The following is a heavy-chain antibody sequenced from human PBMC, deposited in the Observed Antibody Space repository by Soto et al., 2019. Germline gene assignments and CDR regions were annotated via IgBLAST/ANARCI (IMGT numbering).Heavy chain of an antibody. CDR2: IGTRSDI. Sequence: GGSLRLSCAASGFTFSTYSMHWVRQAPGKGLEWVSSIGTRSDIYYADSVKGRFTISRDNAKNSLSLQMNSLRAEDTGVYYCAREETAWPLAYGLDVWGQGTTVTVSS. CDR1: GFTFSTYS. CDR3: AREETAWPLAYGLDV. V-gene: IGHV3-21*01. J-gene: IGHJ6*02. D-gene: IGHD2-21*02.